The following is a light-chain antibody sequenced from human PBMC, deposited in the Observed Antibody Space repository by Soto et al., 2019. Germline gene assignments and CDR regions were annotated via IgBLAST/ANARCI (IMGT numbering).Light chain of an antibody. V-gene: IGLV2-8*01. CDR2: EVS. CDR1: SSDVGGYNY. Sequence: QSALTQPPSASGSPGQSVTISCTGTSSDVGGYNYVSWYQQHAGKAPKLMIYEVSKRPSGVPDRFSGSKSGNTASLTVSGLQAEDEADYYCSSYSSSSPLIFGGGTQLTVL. J-gene: IGLJ7*01. CDR3: SSYSSSSPLI.